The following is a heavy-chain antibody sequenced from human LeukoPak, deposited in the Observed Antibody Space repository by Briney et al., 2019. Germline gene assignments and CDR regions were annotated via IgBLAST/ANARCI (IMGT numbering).Heavy chain of an antibody. CDR3: ARTGLWNDY. D-gene: IGHD1-1*01. CDR2: INHCVST. Sequence: KPSETLSPTCAVYGGSFIGFYWSCVRQPPGKGMEWIGEINHCVSTNYNPSLKSRVTISVDTSKNQFSLKLSSVTAADTAVYYCARTGLWNDYWGQGTLVTVSS. V-gene: IGHV4-34*01. J-gene: IGHJ4*02. CDR1: GGSFIGFY.